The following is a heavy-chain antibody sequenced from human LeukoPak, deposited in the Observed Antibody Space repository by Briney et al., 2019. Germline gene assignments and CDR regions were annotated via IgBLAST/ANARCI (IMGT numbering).Heavy chain of an antibody. D-gene: IGHD2-2*02. J-gene: IGHJ3*02. V-gene: IGHV5-51*01. CDR2: IYPGDSDT. Sequence: GESLKISCKASGYNFTNYWIGWVRQMPGKGLEWMGIIYPGDSDTRYSPSFQGQVTISADKSISTAYLQWSSLKASDTAMYYCARLACSSTSCYKSRSAFDIWGQGTMVTVSS. CDR3: ARLACSSTSCYKSRSAFDI. CDR1: GYNFTNYW.